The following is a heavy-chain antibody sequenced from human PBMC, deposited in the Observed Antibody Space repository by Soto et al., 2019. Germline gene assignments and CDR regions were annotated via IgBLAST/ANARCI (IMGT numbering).Heavy chain of an antibody. J-gene: IGHJ4*02. Sequence: AAVTVSRLVCGCTLSELSLHWVGPAPGEGLEWMRSFDLENDETIYAQRFQGRVTMTEESSADTPYMELSSLRSEDTAVYYCAIEVRRSNQFDHWGQGTMVTVSS. D-gene: IGHD3-10*01. V-gene: IGHV1-24*01. CDR3: AIEVRRSNQFDH. CDR1: GCTLSELS. CDR2: FDLENDET.